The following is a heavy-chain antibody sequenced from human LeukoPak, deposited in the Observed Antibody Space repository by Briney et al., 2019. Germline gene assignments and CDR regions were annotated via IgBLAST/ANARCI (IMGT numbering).Heavy chain of an antibody. CDR3: ARLGAVAGPYYFDY. CDR2: IYYSGST. J-gene: IGHJ4*02. V-gene: IGHV4-61*08. CDR1: GGSISSGGYS. Sequence: SETLSLTCAVSGGSISSGGYSWSWIRQPPGEGLEWIGYIYYSGSTNYNPSLKSRVTISVDTSKNQFSLKLSSVTAADTAVYYCARLGAVAGPYYFDYWGQGTLVTVSS. D-gene: IGHD6-19*01.